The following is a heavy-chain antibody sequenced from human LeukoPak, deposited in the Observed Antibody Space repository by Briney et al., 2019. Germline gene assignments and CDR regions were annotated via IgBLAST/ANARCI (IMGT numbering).Heavy chain of an antibody. Sequence: GGSLRLSCAASGITVSSYWMHWVRQAPGKGLVWVSRTKSDGTNTNYADSVKGRFSISRDNAKNTLYLQMNNLRAEDTALYHCARADSNGWISDYWGQGTLVTVSS. CDR2: TKSDGTNT. CDR3: ARADSNGWISDY. CDR1: GITVSSYW. J-gene: IGHJ4*02. V-gene: IGHV3-74*01. D-gene: IGHD6-19*01.